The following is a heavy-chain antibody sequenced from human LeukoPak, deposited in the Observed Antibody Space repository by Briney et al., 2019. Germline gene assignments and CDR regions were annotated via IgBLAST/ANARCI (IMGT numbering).Heavy chain of an antibody. CDR2: ISYDGSNK. Sequence: GGSLRLSCAASGFTFSSYAMPWVRQTPDKGLEWVALISYDGSNKYYADSAKGRFTISRDNSKNTLYLQMNSLRAEDTAVYNCARGALRAVYSSGWYLDYWGQGTLATVSS. CDR3: ARGALRAVYSSGWYLDY. D-gene: IGHD6-19*01. J-gene: IGHJ4*02. V-gene: IGHV3-30-3*01. CDR1: GFTFSSYA.